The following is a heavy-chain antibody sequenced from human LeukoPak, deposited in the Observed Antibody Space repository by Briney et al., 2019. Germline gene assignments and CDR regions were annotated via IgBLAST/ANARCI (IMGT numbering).Heavy chain of an antibody. Sequence: PSETLSLTCTVSGGSISSYYWSWIRQPPGKGLEWIGYIYYSGSTNYNPSLKSRVTISVDTSKNQFSLKLSSVIAADTAVYYCARHRLAMYNWNGDAFDIWGQGTMVTVSS. CDR1: GGSISSYY. J-gene: IGHJ3*02. V-gene: IGHV4-59*08. CDR3: ARHRLAMYNWNGDAFDI. CDR2: IYYSGST. D-gene: IGHD1-1*01.